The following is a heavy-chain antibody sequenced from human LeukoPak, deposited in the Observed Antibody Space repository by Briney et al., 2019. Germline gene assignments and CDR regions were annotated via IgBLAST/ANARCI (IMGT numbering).Heavy chain of an antibody. CDR1: GLTFSHAW. CDR2: IKSKTDGGTT. CDR3: TTVRGYCSGNSCFDP. V-gene: IGHV3-15*01. J-gene: IGHJ5*02. D-gene: IGHD2-15*01. Sequence: GGSLRLSCAASGLTFSHAWMSWVRQAPGKGLEWVGRIKSKTDGGTTDHAAPVKGRFTISRDDSKNTLYLQMNSLKTEDTAVYYCTTVRGYCSGNSCFDPWGQGTLVTVSS.